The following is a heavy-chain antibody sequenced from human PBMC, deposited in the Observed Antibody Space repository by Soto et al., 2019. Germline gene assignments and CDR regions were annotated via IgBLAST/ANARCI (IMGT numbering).Heavy chain of an antibody. CDR3: ARVMGVASSGPLDY. CDR1: GGSFSGYY. CDR2: INHSGST. Sequence: NPSETLSLTCAVYGGSFSGYYWCWIRQPPRMGLEWIGEINHSGSTNYNPSLRGRVTISVDKSKNHFSLQVRSVTAADTATYYCARVMGVASSGPLDYWGQGTLVTVSS. J-gene: IGHJ4*02. D-gene: IGHD2-15*01. V-gene: IGHV4-34*01.